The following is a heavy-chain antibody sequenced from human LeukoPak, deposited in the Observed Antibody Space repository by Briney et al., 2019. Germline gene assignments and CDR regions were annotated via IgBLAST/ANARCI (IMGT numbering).Heavy chain of an antibody. CDR3: ATRTRSWFDP. Sequence: PSETLSLTCAVYGGSFSGYYRSWIRQPPGKGLEWIGEINHSGSTNYNPSLKSRVTISVDTSKNQFSLKLSSVTAADTAVYYCATRTRSWFDPWGQGTLVTVSS. CDR2: INHSGST. CDR1: GGSFSGYY. D-gene: IGHD1-14*01. V-gene: IGHV4-34*01. J-gene: IGHJ5*02.